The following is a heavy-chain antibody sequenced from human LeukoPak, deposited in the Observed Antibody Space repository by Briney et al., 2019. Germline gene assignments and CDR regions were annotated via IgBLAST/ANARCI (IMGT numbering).Heavy chain of an antibody. CDR1: GFTLSTYA. V-gene: IGHV3-23*01. J-gene: IGHJ6*04. CDR3: AELGITMIGGV. Sequence: GGSLRLSCAASGFTLSTYAMSWVRQTPGKCLEWVAATSSSDAGTYHADSVKGRFTISRDNAKNSLYLQMNSLRAEDTAVYYCAELGITMIGGVWGKGTTVTISS. CDR2: TSSSDAGT. D-gene: IGHD3-10*02.